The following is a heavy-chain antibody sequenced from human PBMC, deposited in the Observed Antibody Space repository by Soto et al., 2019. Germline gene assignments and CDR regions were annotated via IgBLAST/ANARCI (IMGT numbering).Heavy chain of an antibody. J-gene: IGHJ4*02. Sequence: DVRLLESGGGLVQPGGSLRLSCAASGFTFSSYSMSWVRQAPGKGLEWVSTIGTSASTNYGDSVRGRFTISTDNSRNTLYLQMNSLRDEDTAVYYCADLTRYCTSSNCDWGQGTLVTVSS. CDR1: GFTFSSYS. CDR3: ADLTRYCTSSNCD. CDR2: IGTSAST. V-gene: IGHV3-23*01. D-gene: IGHD2-2*01.